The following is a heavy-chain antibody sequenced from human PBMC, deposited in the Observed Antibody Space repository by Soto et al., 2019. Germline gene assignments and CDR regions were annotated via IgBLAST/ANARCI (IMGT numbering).Heavy chain of an antibody. CDR3: AKARYYDFWSGSTYYYYGMDV. CDR2: ISGSGGST. J-gene: IGHJ6*02. Sequence: PGGSLRLSCAAPGFTFSNYAMSWVRQAPGKGLEWVSAISGSGGSTYYADSVKGRFTISRDNSKNTLYLQMNSLRAEDTAVYYCAKARYYDFWSGSTYYYYGMDVWGQGTTVTVSS. CDR1: GFTFSNYA. D-gene: IGHD3-3*01. V-gene: IGHV3-23*01.